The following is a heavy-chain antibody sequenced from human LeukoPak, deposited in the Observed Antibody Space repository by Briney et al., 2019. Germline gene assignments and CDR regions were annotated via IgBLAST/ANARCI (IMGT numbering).Heavy chain of an antibody. J-gene: IGHJ4*02. CDR1: GGSISSGDYY. CDR3: AAITMVRGVNPPDY. Sequence: SETLSLTCTVSGGSISSGDYYWSWIRQPPGKGLEWIGSIYYSGSTYYNPSLKSRVTISVDTSKNQFSLKLSSVTAADTAVYYCAAITMVRGVNPPDYWGQGTLVTVSS. V-gene: IGHV4-39*07. D-gene: IGHD3-10*01. CDR2: IYYSGST.